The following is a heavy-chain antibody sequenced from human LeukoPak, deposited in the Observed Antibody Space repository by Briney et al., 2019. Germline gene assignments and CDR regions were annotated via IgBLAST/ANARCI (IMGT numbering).Heavy chain of an antibody. CDR1: GFTFSSYR. J-gene: IGHJ4*02. CDR3: ARESVWGSYRYTPFDY. CDR2: ISSSSSYI. V-gene: IGHV3-21*01. D-gene: IGHD3-16*02. Sequence: GGSLRLSCAASGFTFSSYRMTWVRQAPGKGLEWVSSISSSSSYIYYADSVKGRFTISRDNAKNSLYLQMNSLRAEDTAVYYCARESVWGSYRYTPFDYWGQGTLVTVSS.